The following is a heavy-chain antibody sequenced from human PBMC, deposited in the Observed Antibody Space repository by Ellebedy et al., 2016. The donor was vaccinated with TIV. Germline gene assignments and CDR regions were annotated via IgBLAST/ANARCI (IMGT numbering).Heavy chain of an antibody. CDR2: IYYSGST. CDR3: ARHDRFGEGFDY. Sequence: SETLSLTCTVSGGSISGYYWSWIRQPPGKGLEWIGYIYYSGSTTYSPSLESRVTISVDTSKNHFSLKLTSVTAADTAVYYCARHDRFGEGFDYWGQGTLVTVSS. D-gene: IGHD2-21*01. J-gene: IGHJ4*02. CDR1: GGSISGYY. V-gene: IGHV4-59*08.